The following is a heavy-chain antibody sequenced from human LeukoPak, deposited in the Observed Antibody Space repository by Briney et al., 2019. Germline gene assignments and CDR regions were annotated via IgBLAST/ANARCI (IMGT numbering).Heavy chain of an antibody. D-gene: IGHD4-23*01. Sequence: ASVKVSCKVSGYTLTELSMHWVRQAPGKGLEWMGGFDPEDGETIYAQKFQGKVTMTEDTSTDTAYMELSSLRSEDTALYYCARDDYGGYYFDYWGQGTLVTVSS. V-gene: IGHV1-24*01. CDR2: FDPEDGET. J-gene: IGHJ4*02. CDR1: GYTLTELS. CDR3: ARDDYGGYYFDY.